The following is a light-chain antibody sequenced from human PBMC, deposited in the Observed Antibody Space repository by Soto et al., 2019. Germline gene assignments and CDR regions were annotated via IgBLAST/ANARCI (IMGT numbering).Light chain of an antibody. CDR1: QSVSSSY. CDR2: GAS. V-gene: IGKV3-20*01. CDR3: QQYGSSPLVT. Sequence: EIVLTQAPGTLSLSPGERATLSCRASQSVSSSYLAWYQQKPGQAPRLLIYGASSRATGIPDRFSGSGSGPDLTLTLSRLEPEDVAVYYCQQYGSSPLVTFGQGIRLE. J-gene: IGKJ5*01.